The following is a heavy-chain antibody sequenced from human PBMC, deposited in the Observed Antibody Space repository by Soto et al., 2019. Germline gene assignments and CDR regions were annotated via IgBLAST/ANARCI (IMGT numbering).Heavy chain of an antibody. V-gene: IGHV4-30-4*01. D-gene: IGHD2-2*01. Sequence: TSETLSLTCTVSCGSIISGDYYWSWIRQPPGKGLEWIGYIYYSGSTYYNPSLKSRVTISVDTSKNQFSLKLSSVTAADTAVYYCARDRQDIVVVPAAAMGGYYGMDVWGQGTTVTVSS. CDR1: CGSIISGDYY. CDR3: ARDRQDIVVVPAAAMGGYYGMDV. J-gene: IGHJ6*02. CDR2: IYYSGST.